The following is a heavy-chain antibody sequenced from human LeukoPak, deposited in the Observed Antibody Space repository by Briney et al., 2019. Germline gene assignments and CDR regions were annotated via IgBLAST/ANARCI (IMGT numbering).Heavy chain of an antibody. D-gene: IGHD1-26*01. CDR1: GFTFSSYA. CDR3: ARGMERERLSR. V-gene: IGHV3-30-3*01. Sequence: GGSLRLSCAASGFTFSSYAMHWVRQAPGKGLEWVAVISYDGSNKYYADSVKGRFTISRDNSKNTLYLQMNSLRAEDTAVYYCARGMERERLSRCGEGALVTVSS. J-gene: IGHJ4*02. CDR2: ISYDGSNK.